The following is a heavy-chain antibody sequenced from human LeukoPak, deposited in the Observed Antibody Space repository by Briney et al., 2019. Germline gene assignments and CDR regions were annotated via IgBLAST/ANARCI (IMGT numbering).Heavy chain of an antibody. CDR2: INPSGGST. D-gene: IGHD2-2*01. CDR1: GYTFTSYY. CDR3: ARARQYQLLSPQQHYGMDV. V-gene: IGHV1-46*01. J-gene: IGHJ6*02. Sequence: ASVKVPCKASGYTFTSYYMHWVRQAPGQGLEWMGIINPSGGSTSYAQKFQGRVTMTRDTSTSTVYMELSSLRSEDTAVYYCARARQYQLLSPQQHYGMDVWGQGTTVTVSS.